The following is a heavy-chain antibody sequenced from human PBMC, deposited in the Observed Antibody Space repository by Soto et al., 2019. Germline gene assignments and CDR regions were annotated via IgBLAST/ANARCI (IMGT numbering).Heavy chain of an antibody. CDR3: ARDPGNIAARPDY. Sequence: GGSLRLSCAASGFTSSSYSMNWVRQAPGKGLEWVSSISSSSSYIYYADSVKGRFTISRDNAKNSLYLQMNSLRAEDTAVYYCARDPGNIAARPDYWGQGTLVTVSS. D-gene: IGHD6-6*01. V-gene: IGHV3-21*01. J-gene: IGHJ4*02. CDR2: ISSSSSYI. CDR1: GFTSSSYS.